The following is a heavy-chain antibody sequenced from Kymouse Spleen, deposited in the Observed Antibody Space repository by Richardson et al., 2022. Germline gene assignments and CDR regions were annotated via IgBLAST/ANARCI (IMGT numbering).Heavy chain of an antibody. CDR2: INSDGSST. D-gene: IGHD6-19*01. V-gene: IGHV3-74*01. CDR3: ARGRSGWYDYYYYGMDV. CDR1: GFTFSSYW. J-gene: IGHJ6*02. Sequence: EVQLVESGGGLVQPGGSLRLSCAASGFTFSSYWMHWVRQAPGKGLVWVSRINSDGSSTSYADSVKGRFTISRDNAKNTLYLQMNSLRAEDTAVYYCARGRSGWYDYYYYGMDVWGQGTTVTVSS.